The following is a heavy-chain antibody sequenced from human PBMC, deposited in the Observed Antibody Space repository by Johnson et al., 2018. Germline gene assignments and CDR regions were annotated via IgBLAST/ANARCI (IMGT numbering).Heavy chain of an antibody. CDR2: ISMGGGK. V-gene: IGHV3-53*01. CDR1: VFIVSTNY. J-gene: IGHJ3*02. Sequence: VLLGEAGGGLIQHGGSLRLSCAASVFIVSTNYIIWVRQAPGKGLEWVSVISMGGGKSYADSVTCRFTISRDNSKNTLYLQMNSLRAEDTAVYYGAGVDHYDRAFDIWGQGTMLTVSS. CDR3: AGVDHYDRAFDI. D-gene: IGHD3-22*01.